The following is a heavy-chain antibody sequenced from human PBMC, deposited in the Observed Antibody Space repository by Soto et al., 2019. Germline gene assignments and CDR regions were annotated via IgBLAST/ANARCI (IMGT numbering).Heavy chain of an antibody. Sequence: QVQLVQSGAVVKKPGASVKVSCKASGYTFTSYAMHWVRQAPGQRLEWMGWINAGNGNTKYSQKFQGRVTITRDTSASTAYMELSSLRSEDTAVYYCAREDCSGGSCYRGIDYWGQGTLVTVSS. D-gene: IGHD2-15*01. J-gene: IGHJ4*02. V-gene: IGHV1-3*01. CDR1: GYTFTSYA. CDR3: AREDCSGGSCYRGIDY. CDR2: INAGNGNT.